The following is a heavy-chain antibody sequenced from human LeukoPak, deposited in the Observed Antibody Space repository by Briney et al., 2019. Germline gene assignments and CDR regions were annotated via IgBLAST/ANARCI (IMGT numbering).Heavy chain of an antibody. V-gene: IGHV4-61*02. CDR3: ARWGYYYDGSGLDY. Sequence: SETLSLTCTVSGGSISSGSYYWSWIRQPAGKGLEWIGRIYTSGSTNYNPSLKSRVTISVDTSKNQFSLKLSSVTAADTAVYYCARWGYYYDGSGLDYWGQGTLVTVSS. D-gene: IGHD3-22*01. CDR2: IYTSGST. J-gene: IGHJ4*02. CDR1: GGSISSGSYY.